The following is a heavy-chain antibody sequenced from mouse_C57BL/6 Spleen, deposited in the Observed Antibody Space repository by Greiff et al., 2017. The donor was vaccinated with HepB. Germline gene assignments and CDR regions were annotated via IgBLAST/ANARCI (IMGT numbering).Heavy chain of an antibody. V-gene: IGHV1-82*01. D-gene: IGHD2-4*01. CDR1: GYAFSSSW. CDR3: AREGIYYDYDGPLFDY. J-gene: IGHJ2*01. Sequence: QVQLQQSGPELVKPGASVKISCKASGYAFSSSWMNWVKQRPGKGLEWIGRIYPGDGDTNYNGKFKGKATLTADKSSSTAYMQLSSLTSEDSAVYFCAREGIYYDYDGPLFDYWGQGTTLTVSS. CDR2: IYPGDGDT.